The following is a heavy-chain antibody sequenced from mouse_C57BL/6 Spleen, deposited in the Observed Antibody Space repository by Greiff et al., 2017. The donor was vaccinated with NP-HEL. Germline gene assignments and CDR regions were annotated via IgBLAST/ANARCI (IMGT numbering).Heavy chain of an antibody. V-gene: IGHV1-82*01. CDR2: IYPGDGDT. CDR1: GYAFSSSW. Sequence: VQLQQSGPELVKPGASVKISCKASGYAFSSSWMNWVKQRPGKGLEWIGRIYPGDGDTNYNGKFKGKATLTADKSSSTAYMQLSSLTSEDSAVYFCAIYYYGSSYFDVWGTGTTVTVSS. D-gene: IGHD1-1*01. J-gene: IGHJ1*03. CDR3: AIYYYGSSYFDV.